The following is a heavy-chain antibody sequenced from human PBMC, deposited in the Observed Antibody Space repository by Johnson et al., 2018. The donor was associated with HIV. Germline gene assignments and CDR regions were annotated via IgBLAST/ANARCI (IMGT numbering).Heavy chain of an antibody. CDR2: INSDGSST. CDR1: GFTFSSYW. J-gene: IGHJ3*02. V-gene: IGHV3-74*02. D-gene: IGHD6-19*01. Sequence: QLVESGGGLVQPGGSLRLSCAASGFTFSSYWMHWVRQAPGKGLVWVSRINSDGSSTSYADSVKGRFTISRDNAKNTLYLQMNSLRDEDTAVYYCARYSGGWQGLDAFDIWGQGTMVTVSS. CDR3: ARYSGGWQGLDAFDI.